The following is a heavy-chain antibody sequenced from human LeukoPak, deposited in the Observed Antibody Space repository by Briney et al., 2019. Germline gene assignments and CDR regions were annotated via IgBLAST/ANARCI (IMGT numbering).Heavy chain of an antibody. V-gene: IGHV3-11*01. J-gene: IGHJ4*02. CDR3: ARDGGHIVGATNRIRYFDY. CDR2: ISSSGSTI. CDR1: GFTFSDYY. Sequence: GGSLRLSCAASGFTFSDYYMSWIRQAPGKGLEWVSYISSSGSTIYYADSVKGRFTISRDNAKSSLYLQMNSLRAEDTAVYYCARDGGHIVGATNRIRYFDYWGQGTLVTVSS. D-gene: IGHD1-26*01.